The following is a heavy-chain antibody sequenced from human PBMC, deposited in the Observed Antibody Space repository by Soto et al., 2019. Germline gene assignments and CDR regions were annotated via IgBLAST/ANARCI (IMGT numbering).Heavy chain of an antibody. CDR2: INPSGVGT. D-gene: IGHD3-10*01. CDR1: GYTFTSYY. J-gene: IGHJ4*02. Sequence: GASVKVSCKASGYTFTSYYIHWVRQAPGQGLEWMGIINPSGVGTYYADSVKGRFTISRDNSKNTLYLQMNSLRAEDTAVYYCASHSMVRGVILNPFDSWGQGTPVTVSS. CDR3: ASHSMVRGVILNPFDS. V-gene: IGHV1-46*04.